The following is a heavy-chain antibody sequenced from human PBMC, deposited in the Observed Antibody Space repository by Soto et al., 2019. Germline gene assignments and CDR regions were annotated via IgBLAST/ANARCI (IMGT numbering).Heavy chain of an antibody. CDR1: GYTFTGYY. CDR2: INPNSGGT. J-gene: IGHJ6*02. CDR3: ASFSSSGYIYYYGMDV. V-gene: IGHV1-2*02. D-gene: IGHD3-22*01. Sequence: ASVKVSCKASGYTFTGYYMHWVRQAPGQGLEWMGWINPNSGGTNYAQKFQGRVTVTRDTSISTAYMELSRLRSDDTAVYYCASFSSSGYIYYYGMDVWGQGTTVTVS.